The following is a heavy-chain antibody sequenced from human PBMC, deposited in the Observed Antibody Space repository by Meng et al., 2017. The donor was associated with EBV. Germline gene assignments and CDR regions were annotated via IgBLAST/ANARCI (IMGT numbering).Heavy chain of an antibody. Sequence: QVQLQESGPGLVKPSESLDLTCTVSGGSVNNESYYSGWIRQPPGKGLEYIGYIYYTGSTNYNSSLKSRVTISLDKSKNQFSLKLTSLTAADTAIYYCARGDYTNYPRWFDPWGQGTMVTVSS. CDR1: GGSVNNESYY. J-gene: IGHJ5*02. CDR2: IYYTGST. CDR3: ARGDYTNYPRWFDP. V-gene: IGHV4-61*01. D-gene: IGHD4-11*01.